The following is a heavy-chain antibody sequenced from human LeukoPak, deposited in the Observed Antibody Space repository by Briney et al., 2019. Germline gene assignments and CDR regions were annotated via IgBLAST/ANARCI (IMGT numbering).Heavy chain of an antibody. Sequence: SETLSLTCIVYGGSFSGYSWSWIRQPPGKGLEWIGEINHSGSTNYNPSLKSRVTISIDTSKNQFSLKLTSVTAADTAAYYCARHRFTYYFESSGYHYGHEGFDYWGQGTLVTVSS. CDR1: GGSFSGYS. V-gene: IGHV4-34*01. CDR2: INHSGST. D-gene: IGHD3-22*01. J-gene: IGHJ4*02. CDR3: ARHRFTYYFESSGYHYGHEGFDY.